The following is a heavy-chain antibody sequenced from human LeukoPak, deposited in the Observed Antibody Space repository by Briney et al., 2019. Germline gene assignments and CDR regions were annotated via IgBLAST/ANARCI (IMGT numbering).Heavy chain of an antibody. CDR2: ISWDGGST. V-gene: IGHV3-43*01. CDR3: AKGGGYNAVGDHYYYMDV. J-gene: IGHJ6*03. CDR1: GFTFDDYT. D-gene: IGHD5-24*01. Sequence: GGSLRLSCAASGFTFDDYTMHWVRQAPGKGLEWVSLISWDGGSTYYADSVKGRFTISRDNSKNSLYLQMNSLRTEDTALYYCAKGGGYNAVGDHYYYMDVWGKGTTVTISS.